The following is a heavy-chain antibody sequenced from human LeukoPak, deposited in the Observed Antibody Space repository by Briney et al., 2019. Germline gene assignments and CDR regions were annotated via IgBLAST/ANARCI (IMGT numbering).Heavy chain of an antibody. J-gene: IGHJ4*02. V-gene: IGHV3-74*01. CDR3: ARDPYSNNFFDY. CDR2: INSDGSST. CDR1: GFTFSSYE. D-gene: IGHD4-11*01. Sequence: GGSLRLSCAASGFTFSSYEMNWVRQAPGKGLVWVSRINSDGSSTSYAGSVKGRFTISRDNAKNTLYLQMSSLRAEDTAVYYCARDPYSNNFFDYWGQGTLVTVCS.